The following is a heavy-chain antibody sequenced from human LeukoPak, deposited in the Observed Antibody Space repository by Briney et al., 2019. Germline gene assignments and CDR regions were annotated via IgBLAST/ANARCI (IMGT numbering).Heavy chain of an antibody. V-gene: IGHV1-69*04. D-gene: IGHD2-15*01. CDR3: ARGYCSGGSCYSGDY. CDR2: IIPIFGIA. CDR1: GGTFGSYA. Sequence: GASVKVSCKASGGTFGSYAISWVRQAPGQGLEWMGRIIPIFGIANYAQKFQGRVTITADKSTSTAYMELSSLRSEDTAVYYCARGYCSGGSCYSGDYWGQGTLVTVSS. J-gene: IGHJ4*02.